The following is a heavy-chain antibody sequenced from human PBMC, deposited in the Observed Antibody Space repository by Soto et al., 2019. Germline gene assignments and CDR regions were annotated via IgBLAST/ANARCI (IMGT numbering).Heavy chain of an antibody. J-gene: IGHJ6*02. CDR3: ARDLRYSRGWPLYYYYYGMDV. V-gene: IGHV3-7*01. CDR1: GFTFSSYW. D-gene: IGHD6-19*01. Sequence: PVGSLRLSCAASGFTFSSYWMSWVRQAPGKGLEWVANIKQDGSEKYYVDSVKGRFTISRDNAKNTLYLQMNSLRAEDTAVYYCARDLRYSRGWPLYYYYYGMDVWGQGTTVAGS. CDR2: IKQDGSEK.